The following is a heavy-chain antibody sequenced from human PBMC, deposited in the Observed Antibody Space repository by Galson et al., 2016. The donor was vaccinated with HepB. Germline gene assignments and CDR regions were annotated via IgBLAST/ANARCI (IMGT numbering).Heavy chain of an antibody. V-gene: IGHV1-2*02. CDR2: VNPTSGVT. D-gene: IGHD7-27*01. Sequence: SVKVSCKASGFPFKDYFIHWVRQAPGQGLEWMGWVNPTSGVTNSAEKFQGRVTMTRDTSISTAYMELKRLRSDDTDVYYCARGGRGPRLGKKLSLCFDPWGQGTVVT. CDR3: ARGGRGPRLGKKLSLCFDP. CDR1: GFPFKDYF. J-gene: IGHJ5*02.